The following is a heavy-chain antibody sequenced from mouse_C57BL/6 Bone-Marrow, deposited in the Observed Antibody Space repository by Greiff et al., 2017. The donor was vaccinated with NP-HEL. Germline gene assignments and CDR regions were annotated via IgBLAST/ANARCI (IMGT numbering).Heavy chain of an antibody. CDR3: ARGGYGPENFFDY. V-gene: IGHV5-4*03. D-gene: IGHD1-1*01. Sequence: EVKLMESGGGLVKPGGSLKLSCAASGFTFSSYAMSWVRPTPEKRLEWVATISDGGSYTYYPDNVKGRFTISRDNAKNNLYLQMSHLKSEDTAMYYCARGGYGPENFFDYWGQGTTLTVSS. J-gene: IGHJ2*01. CDR2: ISDGGSYT. CDR1: GFTFSSYA.